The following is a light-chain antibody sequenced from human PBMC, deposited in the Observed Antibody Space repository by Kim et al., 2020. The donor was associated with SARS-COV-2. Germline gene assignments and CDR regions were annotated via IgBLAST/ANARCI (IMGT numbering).Light chain of an antibody. V-gene: IGLV3-1*01. CDR2: QDN. Sequence: SYELTQPPSVSVSPGLTASITCSGDKLGNKYACWYQQKPGQSPILVIYQDNKRPSGIPERFSGSNSGNTATLTISGTQPMDEADYYCQAWDASTASFGGG. CDR1: KLGNKY. J-gene: IGLJ3*02. CDR3: QAWDASTAS.